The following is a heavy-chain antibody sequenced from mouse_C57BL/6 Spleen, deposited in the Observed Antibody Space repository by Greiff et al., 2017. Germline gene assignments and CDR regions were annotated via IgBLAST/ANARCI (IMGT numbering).Heavy chain of an antibody. D-gene: IGHD2-3*01. V-gene: IGHV1-22*01. CDR3: ARGGLLQNLDV. J-gene: IGHJ1*03. CDR1: GYTFTDYN. CDR2: INPNNGGT. Sequence: EVQLQESGPELVKPGASVKMSCKASGYTFTDYNMHWVKQSHGKSLEWIGYINPNNGGTSYNQKFKGKATLTVNKSSSTAYMELRSLTSEDSAVYYCARGGLLQNLDVWGTGTTVTVSS.